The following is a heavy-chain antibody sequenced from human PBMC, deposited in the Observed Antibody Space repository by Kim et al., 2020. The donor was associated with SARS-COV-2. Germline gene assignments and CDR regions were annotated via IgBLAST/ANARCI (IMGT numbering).Heavy chain of an antibody. Sequence: GGSLRLSCAASGFTFSSYAMSWVRQAPGKGLEWVSAISGSGGSTYYADSVKGRFTISRDNSKNTLYLQMNSLRAEDTAVYYCAKGQQWQLAGDWFDPWGQGTLVTVSS. CDR1: GFTFSSYA. D-gene: IGHD6-19*01. CDR2: ISGSGGST. CDR3: AKGQQWQLAGDWFDP. J-gene: IGHJ5*02. V-gene: IGHV3-23*01.